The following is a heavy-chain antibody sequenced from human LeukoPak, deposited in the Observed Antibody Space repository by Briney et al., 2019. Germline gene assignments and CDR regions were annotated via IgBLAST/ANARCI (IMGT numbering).Heavy chain of an antibody. CDR3: ARRHASSSRDY. D-gene: IGHD6-6*01. V-gene: IGHV3-7*01. J-gene: IGHJ4*02. CDR2: IKQDGSDK. Sequence: GGSLRLSCAASGFTFSNYWMSWVRQAPGKGLEWVANIKQDGSDKYYVDSVKGRFTISRDNAKNSLYLQMNSLRAEDTAVYYCARRHASSSRDYWGRETLVTVSS. CDR1: GFTFSNYW.